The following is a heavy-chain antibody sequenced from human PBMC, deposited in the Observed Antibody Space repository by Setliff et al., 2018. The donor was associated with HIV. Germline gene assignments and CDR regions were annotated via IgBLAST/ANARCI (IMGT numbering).Heavy chain of an antibody. D-gene: IGHD3-3*02. Sequence: PGGSLRLSCAASGFTFSSYWMNWVRQAPGKGLEWVSAFSGSGGGTYYADSVKGRFTISRDTSKNTVYLQMNSLTSEDTAIYYCASAFTTNYFYFNYWGQGTLVTVSS. CDR1: GFTFSSYW. CDR3: ASAFTTNYFYFNY. V-gene: IGHV3-23*01. J-gene: IGHJ4*02. CDR2: FSGSGGGT.